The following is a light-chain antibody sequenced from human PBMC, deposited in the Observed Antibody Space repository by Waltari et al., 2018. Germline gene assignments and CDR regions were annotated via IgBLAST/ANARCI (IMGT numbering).Light chain of an antibody. CDR2: VKSDGSH. V-gene: IGLV4-3*01. CDR1: SEHRNYT. Sequence: LPVLTQPPSASALLGASITLTCTLSSEHRNYTIARSQQSPGRAPQFIMKVKSDGSHIRGDGIPDLFMGSSSGADRYLTLSNLQSDDEAEYLCGESHTIDGQVGFVFGTGTKVTVL. CDR3: GESHTIDGQVGFV. J-gene: IGLJ1*01.